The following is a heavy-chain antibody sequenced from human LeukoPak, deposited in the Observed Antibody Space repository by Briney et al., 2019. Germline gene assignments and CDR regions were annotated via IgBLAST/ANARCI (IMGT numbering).Heavy chain of an antibody. Sequence: SETLSLTCTVSGGSISNYYWSWIRQPPGKGLEWIGEINHSGSTNYNPSLKSRVTISVDTSKNQFSLKLSSVTAADTAVYYCARAPEYGLYYFDYWGQGTLVTVSS. J-gene: IGHJ4*02. V-gene: IGHV4-34*01. CDR1: GGSISNYY. CDR3: ARAPEYGLYYFDY. CDR2: INHSGST. D-gene: IGHD1-14*01.